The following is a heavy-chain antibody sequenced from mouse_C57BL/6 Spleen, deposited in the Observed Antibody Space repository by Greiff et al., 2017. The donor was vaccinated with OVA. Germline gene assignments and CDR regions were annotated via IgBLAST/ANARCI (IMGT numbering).Heavy chain of an antibody. J-gene: IGHJ2*01. CDR1: GYTFTSYD. Sequence: QVQLKQSGPELVKPGASVKLSCKASGYTFTSYDINWVKQRPGQGLEWIGWIYPRDGSTKYNEKVKGKATLTVDTSSSTASMELHSLTSEDSAVYYCARRNSYFDYWGQGTTLTVSS. CDR2: IYPRDGST. V-gene: IGHV1-85*01. CDR3: ARRNSYFDY.